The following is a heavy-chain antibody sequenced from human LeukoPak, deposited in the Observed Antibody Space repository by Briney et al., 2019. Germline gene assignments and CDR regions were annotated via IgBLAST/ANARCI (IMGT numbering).Heavy chain of an antibody. J-gene: IGHJ4*01. CDR1: GASINNNF. V-gene: IGHV4-59*08. CDR2: IYSSGSA. CDR3: ARHRDYYDT. Sequence: KPSETLSLTCTVSGASINNNFWTWIRQPPGKGLEWTGYIYSSGSANYNPSLKSRVIISGDTSKNQISLNLTSVTAADTAVYFCARHRDYYDTWGHGTLVTVSS. D-gene: IGHD3-22*01.